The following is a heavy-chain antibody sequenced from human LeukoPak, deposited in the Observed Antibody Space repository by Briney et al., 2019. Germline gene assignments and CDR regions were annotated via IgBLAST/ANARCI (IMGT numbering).Heavy chain of an antibody. D-gene: IGHD1-26*01. J-gene: IGHJ4*02. CDR2: ISAYNGNT. V-gene: IGHV1-18*01. CDR3: ARDHAGRIVGATWNFDY. Sequence: ASVKVSCKASGYTFTSYGINWVRQAPGQGLEWMGWISAYNGNTNYAQKLQGRVTMTTDTSTSTAYMELRSLRSDDTAVYYCARDHAGRIVGATWNFDYWGQGTLVTVSS. CDR1: GYTFTSYG.